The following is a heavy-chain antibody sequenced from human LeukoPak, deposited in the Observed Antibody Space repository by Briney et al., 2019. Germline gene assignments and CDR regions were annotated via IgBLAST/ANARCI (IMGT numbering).Heavy chain of an antibody. V-gene: IGHV3-21*01. CDR3: ARGRTGGTTEGFDY. CDR1: GFTFSSYE. D-gene: IGHD1-7*01. J-gene: IGHJ4*02. Sequence: PGGSLRLSCAASGFTFSSYEMNWVRQAPGKGLEWVSSISGTGIYIYYADSLKGRFTISRDNAKDSLYLQMNSLRAEDTAVYYCARGRTGGTTEGFDYWGQGTLVTVSS. CDR2: ISGTGIYI.